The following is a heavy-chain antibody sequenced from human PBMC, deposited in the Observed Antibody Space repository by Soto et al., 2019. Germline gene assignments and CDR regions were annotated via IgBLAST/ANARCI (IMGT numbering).Heavy chain of an antibody. Sequence: PSETLSLTCSVSGGSISSGGYYWSWIRKHPGKGLEWIGYIYYSGSTYYNPSLKSRVTISVDTSKNQFSLKLSSVTAADTAVYYCAVSRDDYYDSSGYYYWGQGTLVTVSS. CDR3: AVSRDDYYDSSGYYY. CDR2: IYYSGST. D-gene: IGHD3-22*01. J-gene: IGHJ4*02. V-gene: IGHV4-31*03. CDR1: GGSISSGGYY.